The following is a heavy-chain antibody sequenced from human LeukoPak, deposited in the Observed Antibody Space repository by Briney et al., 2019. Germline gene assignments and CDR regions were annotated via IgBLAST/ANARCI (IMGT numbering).Heavy chain of an antibody. CDR1: GYSISSGYY. CDR2: IYHSGST. J-gene: IGHJ6*03. D-gene: IGHD6-13*01. CDR3: ARLAAAGYFMDV. V-gene: IGHV4-38-2*02. Sequence: PSETLSLTCTVSGYSISSGYYWGWIRQPPGKGLEWIGSIYHSGSTYYNPSLKSHFNISVDTSKNQFSLKLSSVTAADTAVYYCARLAAAGYFMDVWGKGTTVTVSS.